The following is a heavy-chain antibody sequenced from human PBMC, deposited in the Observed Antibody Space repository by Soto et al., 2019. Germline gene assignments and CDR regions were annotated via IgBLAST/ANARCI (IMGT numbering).Heavy chain of an antibody. J-gene: IGHJ4*02. CDR3: ARDHHRYSGYDYVDY. D-gene: IGHD5-12*01. V-gene: IGHV3-11*05. Sequence: QVQLVESGGGLVKPGGSLRLSCAASGFTFSDYYMSWIRQAPGKGLEWVSYISSSSSYTNYADSVKGRFTISRDNAKNSLYLQMNSLRAEDTAVYYCARDHHRYSGYDYVDYCGQGTLVTVSS. CDR1: GFTFSDYY. CDR2: ISSSSSYT.